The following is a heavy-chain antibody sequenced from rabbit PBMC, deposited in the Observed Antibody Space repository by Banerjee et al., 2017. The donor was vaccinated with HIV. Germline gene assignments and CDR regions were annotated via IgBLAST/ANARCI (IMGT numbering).Heavy chain of an antibody. CDR2: IYAGSSGST. CDR3: ARWDGYTYGYAGYAYATFYYFNL. J-gene: IGHJ4*01. CDR1: GFSFSSSYY. D-gene: IGHD6-1*01. Sequence: QSLEESGGDLVKPGASLTLTCTASGFSFSSSYYMCWVRQAPGKGLEWIACIYAGSSGSTYYASWAKGRFTISKTSSTTVTLQMTSLTAADTATYFCARWDGYTYGYAGYAYATFYYFNLWGPGTLVTVS. V-gene: IGHV1S40*01.